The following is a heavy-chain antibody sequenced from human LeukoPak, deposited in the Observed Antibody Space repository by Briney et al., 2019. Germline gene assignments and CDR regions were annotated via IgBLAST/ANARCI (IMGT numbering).Heavy chain of an antibody. V-gene: IGHV1-2*02. J-gene: IGHJ6*03. CDR2: INPNSGGT. CDR3: ARDAYSSSWGYYYYMDV. Sequence: SVKVSCKASGYTFTGYYMHWVRQAPGQGLEWMGWINPNSGGTNYAQKFQGRVTMTRDTSISTAYMELSRLRSDDTAVYYCARDAYSSSWGYYYYMDVWGKGTTVTVSS. CDR1: GYTFTGYY. D-gene: IGHD6-13*01.